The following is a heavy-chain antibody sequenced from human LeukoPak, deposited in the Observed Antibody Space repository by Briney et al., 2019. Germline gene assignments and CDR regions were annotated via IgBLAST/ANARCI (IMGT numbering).Heavy chain of an antibody. D-gene: IGHD1-1*01. CDR1: GYTFTGYY. V-gene: IGHV1-2*02. CDR2: INPNSGGT. CDR3: ARDWMRGRTTGTTMGSWFDP. Sequence: GASVKVSCKASGYTFTGYYMHWVRQAPGQGLEWMGWINPNSGGTNYAQKFQGRVTMTRDTSISTAYMELSRLRSDDTAVYYCARDWMRGRTTGTTMGSWFDPWGQGTLVTVSS. J-gene: IGHJ5*02.